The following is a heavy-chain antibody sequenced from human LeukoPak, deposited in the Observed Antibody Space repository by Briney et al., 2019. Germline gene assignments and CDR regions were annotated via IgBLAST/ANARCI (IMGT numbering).Heavy chain of an antibody. Sequence: SETLSLTCTVSGGSISSYYWSWIRQPPGKGLEWIGYIYYSGSTNYNPSLKSRVTISVDTSKNQFSLKLSSVTAADTAVYYCARGLSHRSPFHAFDIWGQGTMVTVSS. CDR2: IYYSGST. CDR1: GGSISSYY. CDR3: ARGLSHRSPFHAFDI. J-gene: IGHJ3*02. V-gene: IGHV4-59*01. D-gene: IGHD2-15*01.